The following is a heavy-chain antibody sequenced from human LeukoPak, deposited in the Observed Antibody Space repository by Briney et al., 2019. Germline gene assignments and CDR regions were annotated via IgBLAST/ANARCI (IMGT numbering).Heavy chain of an antibody. CDR3: ARGLGTGRDP. CDR2: FDHTGCT. V-gene: IGHV4-59*01. D-gene: IGHD3-16*01. CDR1: GGYHSGWH. Sequence: PSETMSLTCTVSGGYHSGWHWNWLRQPPGKGLEWIGYFDHTGCTNYKASFKGRVTISVDRSQNKMSLKVRSVTAADTAVYYCARGLGTGRDPWGQGTLVIVSA. J-gene: IGHJ5*02.